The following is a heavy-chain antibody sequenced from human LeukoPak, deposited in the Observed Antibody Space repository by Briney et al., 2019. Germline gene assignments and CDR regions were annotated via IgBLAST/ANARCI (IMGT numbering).Heavy chain of an antibody. J-gene: IGHJ6*03. CDR2: IYYSGSP. D-gene: IGHD3-22*01. V-gene: IGHV4-59*01. CDR1: GGSISSYY. Sequence: SETLSLTCTVSGGSISSYYWNWIRQPPGKGLEWIGYIYYSGSPNYNPSLKSRVTISVDTSKNQFSLKLSSVTAADTAVYYCARSTYYYDSSGYSYYSYYYMDVWGKGTTVTISS. CDR3: ARSTYYYDSSGYSYYSYYYMDV.